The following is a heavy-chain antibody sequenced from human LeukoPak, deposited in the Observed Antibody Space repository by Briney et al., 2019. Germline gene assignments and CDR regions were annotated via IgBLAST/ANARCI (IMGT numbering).Heavy chain of an antibody. D-gene: IGHD5-18*01. J-gene: IGHJ4*02. CDR3: AKVAGGYSYGYGDY. CDR2: IRYDGSNK. V-gene: IGHV3-30*02. CDR1: GFTFSSYG. Sequence: GGSLRLSCAASGFTFSSYGMHWVRQAPGKGLEWVAFIRYDGSNKYYADSVKGRFTISRDNSKNTLYLQMNSLRAEDTAVYYCAKVAGGYSYGYGDYWGQGTLVTVSS.